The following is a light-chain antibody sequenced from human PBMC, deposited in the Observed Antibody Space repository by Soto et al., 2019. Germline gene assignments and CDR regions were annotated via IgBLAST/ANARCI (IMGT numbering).Light chain of an antibody. Sequence: DIQMTQSPSTLSASVGDRVTITCRASQSISTWLAGYQQKPGKAPKLLIYKASSLRNGVPSRFSGSGSGTEFTLTIYRLQPDDFASYYCQQYNGYPHTFGQGTKLEIK. CDR2: KAS. J-gene: IGKJ2*01. CDR1: QSISTW. CDR3: QQYNGYPHT. V-gene: IGKV1-5*03.